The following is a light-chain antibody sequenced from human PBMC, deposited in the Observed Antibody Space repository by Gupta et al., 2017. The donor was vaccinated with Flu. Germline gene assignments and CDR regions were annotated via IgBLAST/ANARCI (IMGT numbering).Light chain of an antibody. V-gene: IGKV3-11*01. J-gene: IGKJ5*01. CDR1: QRFNYY. CDR2: YSS. Sequence: ASLSWSPADSATLSCRASQRFNYYLGLYQHKPGQAPRPLIYYSSNRTTGIPARLSGSGTGTDFTLTISILEPEDFAVYYCQQLSSWPSITFGQGTRLEIK. CDR3: QQLSSWPSIT.